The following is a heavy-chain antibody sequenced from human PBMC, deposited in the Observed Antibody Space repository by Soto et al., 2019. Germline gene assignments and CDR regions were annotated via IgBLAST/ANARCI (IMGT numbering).Heavy chain of an antibody. CDR3: ARALGELRFGGMDV. D-gene: IGHD1-26*01. CDR1: GGTFSSYA. Sequence: QVQLVQSGAEVKKPGSSVKVSCKTSGGTFSSYAINWVRQAPGQGPEWMGGIIPIFGTPKYAPKFQGRVTITADDSTSTAYMELTTLTSDDTAVYYCARALGELRFGGMDVWGQGTTVIVSS. V-gene: IGHV1-69*01. J-gene: IGHJ6*02. CDR2: IIPIFGTP.